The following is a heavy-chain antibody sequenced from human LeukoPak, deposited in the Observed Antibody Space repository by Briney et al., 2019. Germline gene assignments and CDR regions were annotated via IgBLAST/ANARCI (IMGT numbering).Heavy chain of an antibody. CDR1: GGTFSSYA. CDR3: ARGRVAAAGTEFDY. CDR2: IIPIFGTA. D-gene: IGHD6-13*01. V-gene: IGHV1-69*05. Sequence: AASVKVSCKASGGTFSSYAISWVRQAPGQGLEWMGGIIPIFGTANYAQKFQGRVTITTDESTSTAYMELSSLRSEDTAAYYCARGRVAAAGTEFDYWGQGTLVTVSS. J-gene: IGHJ4*02.